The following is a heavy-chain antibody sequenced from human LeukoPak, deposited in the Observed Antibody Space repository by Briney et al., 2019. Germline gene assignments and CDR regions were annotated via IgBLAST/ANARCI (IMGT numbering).Heavy chain of an antibody. CDR3: ARPSGNLGEANPGGDY. V-gene: IGHV1-69*13. D-gene: IGHD3-10*01. Sequence: SVKVSCKASGGTFSIYAISWVRQAPGQGLEWMGGIIPIFGTANYAQKFQGRVTITADESTSTAYMELSSLRSEDTAVYYCARPSGNLGEANPGGDYWGQGTLVTVSS. CDR1: GGTFSIYA. J-gene: IGHJ4*02. CDR2: IIPIFGTA.